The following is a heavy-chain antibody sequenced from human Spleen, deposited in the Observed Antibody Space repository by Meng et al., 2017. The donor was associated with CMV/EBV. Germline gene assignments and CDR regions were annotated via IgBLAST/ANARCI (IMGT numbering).Heavy chain of an antibody. Sequence: VSCSASGYTFTGTHLHWVRQAPGQGLEWMGWMNPKTGDTKYAPKFQGRVTMTRDTSINTGYMELRSLKSDDTAVYYCARASTHIDYWAQGTLVTVSS. CDR2: MNPKTGDT. CDR3: ARASTHIDY. CDR1: GYTFTGTH. D-gene: IGHD5/OR15-5a*01. V-gene: IGHV1-2*02. J-gene: IGHJ4*02.